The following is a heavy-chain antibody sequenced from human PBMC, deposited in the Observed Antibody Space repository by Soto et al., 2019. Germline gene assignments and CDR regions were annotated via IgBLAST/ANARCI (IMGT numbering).Heavy chain of an antibody. D-gene: IGHD4-17*01. V-gene: IGHV1-69*02. Sequence: QVQLVQSGAEVKKPGSSVKVSYKASGGTFSSYTISWVRQAPGQGLEWMGRIIPILGIANYAQKFQGRVTITADKSTSTAYMELSSLRSEDTAVYYCAGDYGDIPFDYWGQGTLVTVSS. CDR3: AGDYGDIPFDY. CDR2: IIPILGIA. J-gene: IGHJ4*02. CDR1: GGTFSSYT.